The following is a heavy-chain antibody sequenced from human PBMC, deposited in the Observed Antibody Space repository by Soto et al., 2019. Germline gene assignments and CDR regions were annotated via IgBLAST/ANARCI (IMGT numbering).Heavy chain of an antibody. CDR3: ASRRYYDSSGYYGGYFDY. CDR2: INHSGST. Sequence: ESLSLTCAVYGGSFSGYYWSWIRQPPGKGLEWIGEINHSGSTNYNPSLKSRVTISVDTSKNQFSLKLSSVTAADTAVYYCASRRYYDSSGYYGGYFDYWGQGTLVTVSS. J-gene: IGHJ4*02. CDR1: GGSFSGYY. V-gene: IGHV4-34*01. D-gene: IGHD3-22*01.